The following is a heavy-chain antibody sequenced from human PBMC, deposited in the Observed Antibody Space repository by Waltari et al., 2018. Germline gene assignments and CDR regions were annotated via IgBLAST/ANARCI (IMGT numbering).Heavy chain of an antibody. D-gene: IGHD1-26*01. CDR3: AHRRTGIVGAKDAFDI. CDR2: IYWNDDK. J-gene: IGHJ3*02. Sequence: QITLKESGPTLVKPTQTLTLTCTFSGFSLSTSGVGVGWIRQPPGKALEWLALIYWNDDKRYSPSLKSRLTLTQDTSKNQVVLTMTNMDPVDTATYYCAHRRTGIVGAKDAFDIWGQGTMVTVSS. CDR1: GFSLSTSGVG. V-gene: IGHV2-5*01.